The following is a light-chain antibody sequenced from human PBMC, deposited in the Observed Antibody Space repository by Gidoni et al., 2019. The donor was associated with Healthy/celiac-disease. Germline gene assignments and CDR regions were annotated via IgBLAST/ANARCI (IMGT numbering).Light chain of an antibody. Sequence: QLVLTQSPSASASLGASVKLTCTLSSGHSSNAIAWHQQQPEKGPRYLMKLNSDGSHSKGDGIPDRFSGSSSGAERYLTIPSLQSEDEADYYCQTWGTGIHWVFGGGTKLTVL. CDR1: SGHSSNA. V-gene: IGLV4-69*01. CDR2: LNSDGSH. J-gene: IGLJ3*02. CDR3: QTWGTGIHWV.